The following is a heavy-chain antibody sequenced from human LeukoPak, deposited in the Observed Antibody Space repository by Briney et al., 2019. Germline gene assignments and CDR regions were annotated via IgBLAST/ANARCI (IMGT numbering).Heavy chain of an antibody. V-gene: IGHV3-74*01. J-gene: IGHJ4*02. Sequence: GGSLRLSCAASGFPFSTYWMHWVRQPPGKGLVWVSRISPDGSSRSYADSVKGRFIISRDNAKNTLSLQMNSLTAENTAVYYCARDGGLLPDNWGKGTLVTVSS. CDR1: GFPFSTYW. D-gene: IGHD2-21*02. CDR2: ISPDGSSR. CDR3: ARDGGLLPDN.